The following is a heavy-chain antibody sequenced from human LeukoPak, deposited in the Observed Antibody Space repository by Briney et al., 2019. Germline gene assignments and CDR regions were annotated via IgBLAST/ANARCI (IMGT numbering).Heavy chain of an antibody. V-gene: IGHV4-59*08. CDR2: ISYSGST. CDR1: GGSSNGYY. CDR3: ARHGSSYSYVM. D-gene: IGHD6-13*01. Sequence: SETLSLTCTVSGGSSNGYYWSSIRQPPGKGLEWIDYISYSGSTNYNPSLKSRVTMSVDTSKNQFSLRLSSVTAADTAVYYCARHGSSYSYVMRGQRNLVTVSS. J-gene: IGHJ4*02.